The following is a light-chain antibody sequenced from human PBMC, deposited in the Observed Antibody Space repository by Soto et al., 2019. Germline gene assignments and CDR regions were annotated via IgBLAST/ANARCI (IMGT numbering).Light chain of an antibody. J-gene: IGKJ3*01. CDR2: DAS. V-gene: IGKV3-11*01. CDR3: QQRSK. Sequence: EIVLTQSPATLSLSPGERATLSCRASQSVSSYLAWYQQKPGQAPRLLIYDASNRATGIPARFSGSGSGTDFTLTISSLEPADFAVYYCQQRSKFGPGTKVDIK. CDR1: QSVSSY.